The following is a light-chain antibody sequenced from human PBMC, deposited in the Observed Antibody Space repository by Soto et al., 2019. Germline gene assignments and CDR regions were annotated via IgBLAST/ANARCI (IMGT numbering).Light chain of an antibody. V-gene: IGKV1-5*01. J-gene: IGKJ4*01. CDR1: QSISRW. CDR2: DAT. Sequence: DIQMTQSPSTLSASVGDRVTITCRASQSISRWLAWYQQKPGKAPKLLIHDATSLESGVPSRFSGSGSGTEFTLTISSLQSEDFAVYYCQQYTNWPPGLTFGGGTKVDIK. CDR3: QQYTNWPPGLT.